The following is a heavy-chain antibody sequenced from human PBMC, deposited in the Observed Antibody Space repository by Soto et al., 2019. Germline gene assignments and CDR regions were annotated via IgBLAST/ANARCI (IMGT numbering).Heavy chain of an antibody. CDR3: TTDRVPVVPAAPVAYYYYGMDV. Sequence: GGSLRLSCAASGFTFSNAWMSWVRQAPGKGLEWVGRIKSKTDGGTTDYAAPVKGRFTISRDDSKNTLYLQMNSLKTEDTAVYYRTTDRVPVVPAAPVAYYYYGMDVWGQGTTVTVSS. J-gene: IGHJ6*02. CDR1: GFTFSNAW. V-gene: IGHV3-15*01. CDR2: IKSKTDGGTT. D-gene: IGHD2-2*01.